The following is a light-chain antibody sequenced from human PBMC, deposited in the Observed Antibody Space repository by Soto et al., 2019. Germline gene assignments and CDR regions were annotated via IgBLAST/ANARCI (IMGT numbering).Light chain of an antibody. CDR1: QTISSR. CDR2: DAS. V-gene: IGKV1-5*01. CDR3: QQYNSYTWT. J-gene: IGKJ1*01. Sequence: DIQMTQSPFTLSASVGDRVAITCRASQTISSRLDWHQQKPGKAPKVLISDASSLKSGVPSRFSGSGSGTEFTITISSMKNDDFETYYCQQYNSYTWTFGQGTKVDIK.